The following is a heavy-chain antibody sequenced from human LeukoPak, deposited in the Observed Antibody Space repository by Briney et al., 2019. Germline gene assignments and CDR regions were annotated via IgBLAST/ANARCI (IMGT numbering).Heavy chain of an antibody. V-gene: IGHV3-48*04. CDR3: ASMVRGVSLFDY. J-gene: IGHJ4*02. D-gene: IGHD3-10*01. Sequence: GSLRLSCAASGFTFSSYGMHWVRQAPGKGLEWVSYISSSGSTIYYADSVKGRFTISRDNAKNSLYLQMNSLRAEDTAVYYCASMVRGVSLFDYWGQGTLVTVSS. CDR2: ISSSGSTI. CDR1: GFTFSSYG.